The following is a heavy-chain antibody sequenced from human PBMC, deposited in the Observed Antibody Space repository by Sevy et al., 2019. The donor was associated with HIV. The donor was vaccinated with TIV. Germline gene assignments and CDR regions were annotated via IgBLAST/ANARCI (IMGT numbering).Heavy chain of an antibody. Sequence: SETLSLTCTVSGGSMSSYYWSWIRQPPGKGLEWIGYIYYSGSTNYNPSLNSRVTRSVDTSKNQFSLKLSSVTAADTAVYYCARTGDGYNSAGLILWGQGTLVTVSS. CDR2: IYYSGST. V-gene: IGHV4-59*01. CDR1: GGSMSSYY. J-gene: IGHJ4*02. CDR3: ARTGDGYNSAGLIL. D-gene: IGHD5-12*01.